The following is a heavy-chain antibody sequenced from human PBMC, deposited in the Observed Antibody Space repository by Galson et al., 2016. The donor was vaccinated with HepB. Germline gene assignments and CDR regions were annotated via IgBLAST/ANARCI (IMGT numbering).Heavy chain of an antibody. J-gene: IGHJ4*02. CDR2: IDPSDSYT. CDR1: GYSFPSYW. V-gene: IGHV5-10-1*01. D-gene: IGHD4-17*01. Sequence: QSGAEVKKPGESLKISCKISGYSFPSYWISWVRQMPGKGLEWMGRIDPSDSYTNYSPSFHGHVSISADKSISTAYLQWSSLRASDTAMYYCARHIAGDYSPLGYWGQGTLVSVSS. CDR3: ARHIAGDYSPLGY.